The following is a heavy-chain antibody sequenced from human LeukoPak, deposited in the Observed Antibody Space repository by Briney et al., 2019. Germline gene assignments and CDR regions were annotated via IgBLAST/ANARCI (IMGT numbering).Heavy chain of an antibody. J-gene: IGHJ6*03. V-gene: IGHV5-51*01. CDR1: GYSFTSYW. D-gene: IGHD3-10*01. CDR2: IYPGDSDT. CDR3: ARVKYGSGSLIYYYYYMDV. Sequence: GESLKISCKGSGYSFTSYWIGWVRQMPGKGLEWMGIIYPGDSDTRYSPSFQGQVTISADKSISTAYLQWSSLKASDTAVYYCARVKYGSGSLIYYYYYMDVWGKGTTVTISS.